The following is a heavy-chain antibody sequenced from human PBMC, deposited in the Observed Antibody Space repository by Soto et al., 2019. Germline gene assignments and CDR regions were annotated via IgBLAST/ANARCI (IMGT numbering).Heavy chain of an antibody. V-gene: IGHV2-5*01. CDR3: AHRVPWGGGSCYSD. Sequence: SGPTLVNPTQTLTLTCTFSGFSLSTSGVGVGWVRQPPGKALEWLALIYWNDDKRYSPSLKSRLTITKDTSKNQVVLTMTNMDPVDTATYYCAHRVPWGGGSCYSDWGQGTLVTVPQ. J-gene: IGHJ4*02. CDR2: IYWNDDK. D-gene: IGHD2-15*01. CDR1: GFSLSTSGVG.